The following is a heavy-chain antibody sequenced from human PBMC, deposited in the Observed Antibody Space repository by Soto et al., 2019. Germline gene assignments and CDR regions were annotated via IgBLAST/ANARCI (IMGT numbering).Heavy chain of an antibody. Sequence: QVQLVQSGPEVQKPGASVKVSCKASGYTFTSYTISWVRQAPGQGLEWLGWVNVYNGNTKYAQQFQGRVTVTTDTFTATAYMELSSLRYDDTAIYYCARERVGATAGGQPFDYWGQGTVVTVSS. CDR1: GYTFTSYT. CDR2: VNVYNGNT. J-gene: IGHJ4*02. V-gene: IGHV1-18*01. CDR3: ARERVGATAGGQPFDY. D-gene: IGHD1-26*01.